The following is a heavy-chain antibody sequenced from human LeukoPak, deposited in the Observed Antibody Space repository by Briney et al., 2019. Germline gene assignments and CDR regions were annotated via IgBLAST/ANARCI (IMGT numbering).Heavy chain of an antibody. V-gene: IGHV1-18*01. CDR3: ARASYCSDGSCYSDY. D-gene: IGHD2-15*01. CDR2: MSAYNGNT. CDR1: GYTFTSYS. J-gene: IGHJ4*02. Sequence: ASVKVSCKASGYTFTSYSISWVRQPPGQGPEWMGWMSAYNGNTIYAQKAKGRVTMTTDTSTSTAYMELRSLKSDDTAVYYCARASYCSDGSCYSDYWGQGTLVTVSS.